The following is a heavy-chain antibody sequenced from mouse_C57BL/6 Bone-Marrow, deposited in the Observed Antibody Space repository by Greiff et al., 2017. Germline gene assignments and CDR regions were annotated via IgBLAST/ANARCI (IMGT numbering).Heavy chain of an antibody. Sequence: QVQLQQSGPGLVQPSQSLSITCTVSGFSLTSYGVHWVRQSPGKGLEWLGVIWRGGSTDYNEAFMSRLSTTKDNSKSQVFFKMNSLQADDTAIYYCAKNRGLRFAYWGQGTLVTVSA. CDR1: GFSLTSYG. CDR3: AKNRGLRFAY. CDR2: IWRGGST. V-gene: IGHV2-5*01. D-gene: IGHD2-4*01. J-gene: IGHJ3*01.